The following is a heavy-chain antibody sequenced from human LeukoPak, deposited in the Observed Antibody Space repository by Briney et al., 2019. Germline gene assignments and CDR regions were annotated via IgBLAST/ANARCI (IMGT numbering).Heavy chain of an antibody. CDR2: ISAYNGNT. D-gene: IGHD2-2*01. J-gene: IGHJ6*02. CDR3: AREGIVVIGQYGMDV. Sequence: GASVKVSCKASGYTFTSYGISWVRQAPGQGLEWMGWISAYNGNTNYAQKLQGRVTMTTDTSASTAYMELRSLRSDDTAVYYCAREGIVVIGQYGMDVWGQGTTVTVSS. V-gene: IGHV1-18*01. CDR1: GYTFTSYG.